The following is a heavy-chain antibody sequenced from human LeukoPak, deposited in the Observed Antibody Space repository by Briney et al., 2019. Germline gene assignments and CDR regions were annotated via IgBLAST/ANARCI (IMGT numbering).Heavy chain of an antibody. CDR1: GYTFTSYA. D-gene: IGHD3-16*02. Sequence: ASVKVSCKASGYTFTSYAMHWVRQAPGQRLEWMGWINAGNGNTKYSQKFQGRVTITRDTSASTAYMELSSLRSEDTAVYYCANTISGWGSYHTLYYFDYWGQGTLVTVSS. CDR2: INAGNGNT. V-gene: IGHV1-3*01. CDR3: ANTISGWGSYHTLYYFDY. J-gene: IGHJ4*02.